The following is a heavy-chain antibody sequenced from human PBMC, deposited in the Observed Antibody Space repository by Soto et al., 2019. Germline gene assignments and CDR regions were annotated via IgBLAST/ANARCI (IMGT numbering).Heavy chain of an antibody. D-gene: IGHD6-13*01. CDR2: VYPGDSDT. CDR3: AGIAAAGTRYYYYGMDV. J-gene: IGHJ6*02. CDR1: GYSFTSYW. Sequence: GESLKISCKGSGYSFTSYWIGWVRQMPGKGLEWMGIVYPGDSDTRYSPSFQGQVTISADKSISTAYLQWSSLKASDTAMYYCAGIAAAGTRYYYYGMDVWGQGTTVTVSS. V-gene: IGHV5-51*01.